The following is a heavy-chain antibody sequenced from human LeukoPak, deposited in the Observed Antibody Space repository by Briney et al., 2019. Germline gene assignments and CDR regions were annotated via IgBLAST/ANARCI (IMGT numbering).Heavy chain of an antibody. Sequence: SETLSLTCTVSGGSISTNSYYWGWIRQPPGKGLEWIGYIYYSGSTNYNPSLKSRVTISVDTSKNQFSLKLSSVTAADTAVYYCARDGLNHDAFDIWGQGTMVTVSS. CDR1: GGSISTNSYY. V-gene: IGHV4-61*01. J-gene: IGHJ3*02. CDR3: ARDGLNHDAFDI. CDR2: IYYSGST.